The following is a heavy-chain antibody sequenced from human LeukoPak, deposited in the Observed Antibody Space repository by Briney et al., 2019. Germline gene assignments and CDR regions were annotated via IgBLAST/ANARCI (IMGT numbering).Heavy chain of an antibody. CDR3: ARATGEHVVAGF. Sequence: ASVKVSCKVSGYTLTELSMHWVRQAPGKGLEWMGGFDPEDGETIYAQKFQGRVTMTTDTSTSTAYMELRSLRSDDTAVYYCARATGEHVVAGFWGQGTLVTASS. CDR2: FDPEDGET. CDR1: GYTLTELS. V-gene: IGHV1-24*01. J-gene: IGHJ4*02. D-gene: IGHD6-19*01.